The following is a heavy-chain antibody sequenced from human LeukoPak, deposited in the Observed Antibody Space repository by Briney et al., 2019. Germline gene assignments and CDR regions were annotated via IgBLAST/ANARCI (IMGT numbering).Heavy chain of an antibody. V-gene: IGHV3-23*01. J-gene: IGHJ4*02. CDR1: GFTFSSYA. Sequence: GWALRLSCAASGFTFSSYAMNWVRQAPGKGLEGVAIITSGVWITDYAHSVKGRFTISRDNSKQNLYLQMNSLRAEDTGVYYCAKGDYYDFDYWGQGTLVTVSS. CDR2: ITSGVWIT. D-gene: IGHD3-10*01. CDR3: AKGDYYDFDY.